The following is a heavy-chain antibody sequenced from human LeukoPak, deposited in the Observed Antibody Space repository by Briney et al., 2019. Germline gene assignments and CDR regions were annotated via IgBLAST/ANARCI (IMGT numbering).Heavy chain of an antibody. D-gene: IGHD1-26*01. CDR2: IYYSGST. J-gene: IGHJ6*02. CDR1: GGSISSYY. CDR3: ARGRWELPSESSYYYGMDV. Sequence: SETLSLTCTVSGGSISSYYWSWIRQPPGKGREWIGYIYYSGSTNYNPSLKSRVTISVDTSKNQFSLKLSSVTAADTAVYYCARGRWELPSESSYYYGMDVWGQGTTVTVSS. V-gene: IGHV4-59*01.